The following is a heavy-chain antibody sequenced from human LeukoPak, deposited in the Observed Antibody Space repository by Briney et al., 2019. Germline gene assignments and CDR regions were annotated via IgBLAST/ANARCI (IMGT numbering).Heavy chain of an antibody. Sequence: SETLSLTCAVYGGSFSGYYWSWIRQPPGKGLEWIGEINHSGSTNYNPSLKSRVTISVDTSKNQFSLKLSSVTAADTAVYYCARGVRGYSYFDYWGQGTLVTVSS. CDR1: GGSFSGYY. J-gene: IGHJ4*02. D-gene: IGHD3-3*01. CDR2: INHSGST. CDR3: ARGVRGYSYFDY. V-gene: IGHV4-34*01.